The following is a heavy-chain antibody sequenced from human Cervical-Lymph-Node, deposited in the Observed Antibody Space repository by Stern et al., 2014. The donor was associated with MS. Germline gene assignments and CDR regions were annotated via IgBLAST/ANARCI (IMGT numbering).Heavy chain of an antibody. CDR2: INPTGGST. Sequence: VQLVQSGAEVKKPGASVKVSCKASGYTFTGSYIYWVRQASGQGLEWMGIINPTGGSTPYAQTFQGRVLLTALTSTSKVFTNLSSLTSEDTAIDYCARAGSSNSNYLDYWGQGTLVTVSS. D-gene: IGHD2-2*01. J-gene: IGHJ4*02. CDR3: ARAGSSNSNYLDY. V-gene: IGHV1-46*01. CDR1: GYTFTGSY.